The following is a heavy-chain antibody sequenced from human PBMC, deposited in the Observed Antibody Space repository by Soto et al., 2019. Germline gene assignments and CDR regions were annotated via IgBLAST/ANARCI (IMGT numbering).Heavy chain of an antibody. J-gene: IGHJ4*02. CDR2: IYYSGST. Sequence: SETLSLTCTVSGGSISSSSYYWGWIRQPPGKGLEWIGSIYYSGSTYYNPSLKSRVTISVDTSKNQFSLKLSSVAAADTAVYYCARLYYDILTGYYNFDYWGQGTLVTVSS. V-gene: IGHV4-39*01. CDR3: ARLYYDILTGYYNFDY. D-gene: IGHD3-9*01. CDR1: GGSISSSSYY.